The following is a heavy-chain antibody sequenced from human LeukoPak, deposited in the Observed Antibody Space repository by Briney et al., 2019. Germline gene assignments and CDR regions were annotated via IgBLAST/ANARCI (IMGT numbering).Heavy chain of an antibody. CDR1: GFTFRSYW. Sequence: QPGGSLRLSCAASGFTFRSYWMSWVRQAPGKGLEWVANINQDGSVKYYVDSVKGRFTISRDNAKNPLYVQMNSLRDEDPAVYYCARVGYSGWNLEYWGQGTLVTVSS. CDR2: INQDGSVK. CDR3: ARVGYSGWNLEY. J-gene: IGHJ4*02. V-gene: IGHV3-7*01. D-gene: IGHD5-12*01.